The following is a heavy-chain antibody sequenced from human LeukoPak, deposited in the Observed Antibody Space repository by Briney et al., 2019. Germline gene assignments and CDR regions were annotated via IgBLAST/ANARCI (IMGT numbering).Heavy chain of an antibody. CDR2: ISWDGGST. CDR3: AKDMYSSGWYFYGGDY. V-gene: IGHV3-43*01. D-gene: IGHD6-19*01. J-gene: IGHJ4*02. Sequence: GGSLRLSCAASAFTPDDHTMHCVRQAPGRVLEWVSFISWDGGSTYYADSVKGRFTISRDNSKKSLYLQMNSLRAGDTAVYYCAKDMYSSGWYFYGGDYWGQGTLVTVSS. CDR1: AFTPDDHT.